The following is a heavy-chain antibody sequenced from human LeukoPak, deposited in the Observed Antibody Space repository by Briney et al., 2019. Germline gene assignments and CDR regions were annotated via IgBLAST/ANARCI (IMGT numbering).Heavy chain of an antibody. J-gene: IGHJ5*02. Sequence: SVKVSCKASGYTFTSYGISWVRQAPGQGLGWMGGIIPIFGTANYAQKFQGRVTITADESTSTAYMELSSLRSEDTAVYYCAILPPIVVVPAAQGENWFDPWGQGTLVTVSS. CDR3: AILPPIVVVPAAQGENWFDP. CDR1: GYTFTSYG. V-gene: IGHV1-69*13. D-gene: IGHD2-2*01. CDR2: IIPIFGTA.